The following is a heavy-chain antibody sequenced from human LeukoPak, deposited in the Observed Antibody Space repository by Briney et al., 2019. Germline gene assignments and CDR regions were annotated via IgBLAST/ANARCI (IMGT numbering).Heavy chain of an antibody. V-gene: IGHV1-69*04. CDR1: GGTFSSYA. Sequence: ASVKVSCKASGGTFSSYAISWVRQAPGQGLERMGRIIPILGIANYAQKFQGRVTITADKSTSTAYMELSSLRSEDTAVYYCARDSSSGWYMRWFDPWGQGTLVTVSS. J-gene: IGHJ5*02. D-gene: IGHD6-19*01. CDR3: ARDSSSGWYMRWFDP. CDR2: IIPILGIA.